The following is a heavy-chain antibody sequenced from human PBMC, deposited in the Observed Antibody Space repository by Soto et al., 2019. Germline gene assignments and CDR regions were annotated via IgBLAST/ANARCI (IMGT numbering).Heavy chain of an antibody. CDR2: ISGSGGST. Sequence: LRLSCAASGFTFSSYAMSWARQAPGKGLEWVSAISGSGGSTYYADSVKGRFTISRDNSKNTLYLQMNSLRAEDTAVYYCAKDREQWLDGGSFDIWGQGTMVTVSS. J-gene: IGHJ3*02. CDR3: AKDREQWLDGGSFDI. V-gene: IGHV3-23*01. CDR1: GFTFSSYA. D-gene: IGHD6-19*01.